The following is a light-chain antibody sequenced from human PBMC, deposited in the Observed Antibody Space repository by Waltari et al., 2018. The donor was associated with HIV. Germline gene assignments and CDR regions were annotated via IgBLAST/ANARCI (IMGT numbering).Light chain of an antibody. V-gene: IGKV1-39*01. J-gene: IGKJ3*01. CDR3: QQSYGAPLT. CDR2: AAS. Sequence: DIQMTQSPSSLSASLGDRVTITCRASQNISNFLNWYQMKPGKAPKLLIRAASSLHSGVSSRFTGSGSVTDFTLTISSLQREDFATYYCQQSYGAPLTFGPGTKLDI. CDR1: QNISNF.